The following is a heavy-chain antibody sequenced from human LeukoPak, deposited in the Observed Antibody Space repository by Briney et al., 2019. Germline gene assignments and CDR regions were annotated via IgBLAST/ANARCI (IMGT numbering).Heavy chain of an antibody. V-gene: IGHV1-69*05. CDR2: IIPIFGTA. CDR3: AKPRLTGYCSGLYDAFDI. CDR1: GGTFSSYA. Sequence: SVKVSCKASGGTFSSYAISWVRQAPGQGLEWMGGIIPIFGTANYAQKFQGRVTITTDESTSPAYMELSSLRSEDTAVYYCAKPRLTGYCSGLYDAFDIWGQGTMVTVSS. J-gene: IGHJ3*02. D-gene: IGHD6-19*01.